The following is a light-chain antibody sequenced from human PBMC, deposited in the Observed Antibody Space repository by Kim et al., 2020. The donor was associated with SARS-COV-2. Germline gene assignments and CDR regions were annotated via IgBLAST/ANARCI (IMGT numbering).Light chain of an antibody. Sequence: LSLSPGDRATLSCRASENIRNYLAWYQQKPGQAPRLLIYDASNRATGIPARFSGSGSGTDFTLTINSLEPEDFAVYYCQQRSNWPPTFGQGTRLEIK. CDR2: DAS. CDR1: ENIRNY. J-gene: IGKJ5*01. CDR3: QQRSNWPPT. V-gene: IGKV3-11*01.